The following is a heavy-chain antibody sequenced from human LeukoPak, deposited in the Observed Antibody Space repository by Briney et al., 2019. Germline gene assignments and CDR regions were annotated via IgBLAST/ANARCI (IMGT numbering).Heavy chain of an antibody. Sequence: GGSLRLSCEASGFRFSDYWMTWVRQAPGKGLEWVANIKEDGREKYYVDSVKGRFTLSKDNAKNSVYLQMNSLGAEDTAVYYCARGWGEKGYCRGGTCNNPQLDYWGQGILVTVSS. CDR3: ARGWGEKGYCRGGTCNNPQLDY. V-gene: IGHV3-7*01. J-gene: IGHJ4*02. D-gene: IGHD2-15*01. CDR2: IKEDGREK. CDR1: GFRFSDYW.